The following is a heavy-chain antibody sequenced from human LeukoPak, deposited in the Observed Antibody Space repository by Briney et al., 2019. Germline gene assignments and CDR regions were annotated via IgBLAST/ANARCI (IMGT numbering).Heavy chain of an antibody. CDR1: GFSVSSGGYY. J-gene: IGHJ4*02. CDR2: IYQTENT. V-gene: IGHV4-30-2*01. CDR3: AREGRGWSNPIDS. D-gene: IGHD6-19*01. Sequence: PSETLSLTCTVSGFSVSSGGYYWSWIRQPPGKGLEWIGYIYQTENTYYNPSLKSRVTISVDMSKNQFSLKLSSVTAADTAVYYCAREGRGWSNPIDSWGQGTLVTVSS.